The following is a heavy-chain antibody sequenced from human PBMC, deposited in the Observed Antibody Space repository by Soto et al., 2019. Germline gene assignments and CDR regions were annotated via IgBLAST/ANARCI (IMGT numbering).Heavy chain of an antibody. D-gene: IGHD3-10*01. CDR1: GYLFISYG. V-gene: IGHV1-18*01. CDR3: VTDLAGSGSYYTDY. CDR2: ISAYNGNT. J-gene: IGHJ4*02. Sequence: XSVKVSCKASGYLFISYGSNWVRQAPGQGLEWMGWISAYNGNTKYAQNLQGRVTMTTDTSTSTAYMEMRSLRSDDTAVYYCVTDLAGSGSYYTDYWGPGTLVTVSS.